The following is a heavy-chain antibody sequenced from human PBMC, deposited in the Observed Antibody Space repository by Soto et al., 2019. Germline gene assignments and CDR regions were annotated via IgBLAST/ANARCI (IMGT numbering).Heavy chain of an antibody. V-gene: IGHV4-59*01. J-gene: IGHJ4*02. CDR3: ARDSSPPPPRREPAPWYFDY. CDR2: IYYSGST. CDR1: GGSISSYY. Sequence: SETLSLTCTVSGGSISSYYWSWIRQPPGKGLEWIGYIYYSGSTNYNPSLKSRVTISVDTSKNQFSLKLSSVTAADTAVYYCARDSSPPPPRREPAPWYFDYWGQGTLVTVSS.